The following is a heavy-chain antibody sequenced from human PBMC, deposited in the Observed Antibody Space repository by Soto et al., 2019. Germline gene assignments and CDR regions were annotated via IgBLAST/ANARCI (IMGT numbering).Heavy chain of an antibody. Sequence: PSETLSLTCTVSGGSISSYYWSWIRQPPGKGLEWIGYIYYSGSTNYNPSLKSRVTISVDTSKNQFSLKLSSVTAADTAVYYCAISPSDILTGYSPSYYYYGMDVWGQGTTVTVSS. CDR1: GGSISSYY. CDR3: AISPSDILTGYSPSYYYYGMDV. D-gene: IGHD3-9*01. CDR2: IYYSGST. V-gene: IGHV4-59*01. J-gene: IGHJ6*02.